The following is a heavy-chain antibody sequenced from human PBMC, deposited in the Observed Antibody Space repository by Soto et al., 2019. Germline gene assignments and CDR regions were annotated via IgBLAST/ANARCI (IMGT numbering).Heavy chain of an antibody. CDR1: GGSFSGYY. CDR2: INHSGST. V-gene: IGHV4-34*01. CDR3: ARLPRRFSGYDFNDY. D-gene: IGHD5-12*01. J-gene: IGHJ4*02. Sequence: ASETLSLTCAVYGGSFSGYYWSWIRQPPGKGLEWIGEINHSGSTNYNPSLKSRVTISVDTSKNQFSLKLSSVTAADTAVYYCARLPRRFSGYDFNDYWGQGTLVTVSS.